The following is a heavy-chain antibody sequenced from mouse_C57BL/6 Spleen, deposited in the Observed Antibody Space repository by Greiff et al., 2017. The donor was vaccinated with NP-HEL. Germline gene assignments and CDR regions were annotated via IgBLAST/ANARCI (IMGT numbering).Heavy chain of an antibody. CDR2: INPSSGYT. V-gene: IGHV1-4*01. D-gene: IGHD2-4*01. Sequence: QVQLKESGAELARPGASVKMSCKASGYTFTSYTMHWVKQRPGQGLEWIGYINPSSGYTKYNQKFKDKATLTADKSSSTAYMQLSSLTSEVSAVYYCARDDDYDGGWFAYWGQGTLVTVSA. CDR3: ARDDDYDGGWFAY. J-gene: IGHJ3*01. CDR1: GYTFTSYT.